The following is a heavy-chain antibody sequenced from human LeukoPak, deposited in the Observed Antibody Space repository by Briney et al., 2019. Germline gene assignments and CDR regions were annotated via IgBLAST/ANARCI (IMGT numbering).Heavy chain of an antibody. J-gene: IGHJ4*02. CDR1: GYSFSNYW. Sequence: GESLKISCKGSGYSFSNYWIGWVRQMPGKGLQWMGIISPDDSDTRYSPSFQGQVTISADKSINTAYLQWGSLNASDTAMYYCARLEDDYVWGSYRPYYFDYWGQGTLVTVSS. CDR3: ARLEDDYVWGSYRPYYFDY. D-gene: IGHD3-16*02. CDR2: ISPDDSDT. V-gene: IGHV5-51*01.